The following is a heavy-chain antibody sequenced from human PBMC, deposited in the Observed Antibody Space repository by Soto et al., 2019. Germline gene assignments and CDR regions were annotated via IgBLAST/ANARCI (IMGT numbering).Heavy chain of an antibody. CDR1: GFTFSSYA. J-gene: IGHJ6*02. V-gene: IGHV3-23*01. CDR2: ISGSGGST. Sequence: TGGSLRLSCAASGFTFSSYAMSWVRQAPGKGLEWVSAISGSGGSTYYADSVKGRFTISRDNSKNTLYPQMNSLRAEDTAVYYCAKVHSSGWRGNYYYGMDVWGQGTTVTVSS. CDR3: AKVHSSGWRGNYYYGMDV. D-gene: IGHD6-19*01.